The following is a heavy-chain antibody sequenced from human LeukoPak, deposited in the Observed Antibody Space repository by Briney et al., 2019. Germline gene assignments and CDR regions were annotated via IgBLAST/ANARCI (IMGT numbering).Heavy chain of an antibody. J-gene: IGHJ6*03. CDR3: ARSRSANRYYYYMDV. CDR1: GYTFTGYY. Sequence: ASVKVSCKASGYTFTGYYMHWVRQAPGQGLEWMGWINPNSGGTNYAQKFQGRATMSVDTSKNQFSLKLSSVTAADTAVYYCARSRSANRYYYYMDVWGKGTTVTVSS. D-gene: IGHD2/OR15-2a*01. CDR2: INPNSGGT. V-gene: IGHV1-2*02.